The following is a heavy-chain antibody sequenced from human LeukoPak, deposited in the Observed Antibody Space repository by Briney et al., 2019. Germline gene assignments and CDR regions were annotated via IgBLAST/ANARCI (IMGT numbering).Heavy chain of an antibody. J-gene: IGHJ4*02. D-gene: IGHD1-26*01. V-gene: IGHV4-59*03. CDR1: GASISSYY. Sequence: PSETLSHTCTVSGASISSYYRSWIRPPPGKGLEWIGYIFHSRSTNYNPSLQSRVTMSVHTSNHRFPLKATSVTAANTAVYYCVMSLRGSDLLFYIDYWGQGSLVTVSS. CDR2: IFHSRST. CDR3: VMSLRGSDLLFYIDY.